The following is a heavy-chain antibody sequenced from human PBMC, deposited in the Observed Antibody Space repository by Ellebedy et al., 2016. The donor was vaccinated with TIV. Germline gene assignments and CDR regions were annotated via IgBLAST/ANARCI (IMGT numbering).Heavy chain of an antibody. V-gene: IGHV4-34*01. Sequence: SETLSLTXAVYGGSFSGYYWSWIRQPPGKGLEWIGEINHSGSTNYNPSLKSRVTISVDTSKNQFSLKLSSVTAADTAVYYCAIELDAFDIWGQGTMVTVSS. J-gene: IGHJ3*02. CDR1: GGSFSGYY. CDR3: AIELDAFDI. CDR2: INHSGST.